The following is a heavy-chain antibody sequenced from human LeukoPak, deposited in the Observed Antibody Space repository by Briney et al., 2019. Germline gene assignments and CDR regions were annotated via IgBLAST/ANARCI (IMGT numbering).Heavy chain of an antibody. CDR1: GYTLTELS. D-gene: IGHD3-22*01. J-gene: IGHJ3*02. V-gene: IGHV1-24*01. Sequence: ASVKVSCKVSGYTLTELSMHWVRQAPGKGLEWMGGFDPEDGETIYAQKFQGRVTMTEDTSTDTAYMELSSLRSEDTAVYYCATVLITMIVVVRSNDAFDIWGQGTMVTVSS. CDR3: ATVLITMIVVVRSNDAFDI. CDR2: FDPEDGET.